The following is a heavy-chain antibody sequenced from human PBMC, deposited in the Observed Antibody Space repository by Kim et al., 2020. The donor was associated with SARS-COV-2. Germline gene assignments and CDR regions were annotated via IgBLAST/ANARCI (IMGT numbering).Heavy chain of an antibody. CDR2: IYYSGST. Sequence: SETLSLTCTVSGGSISSSSYYWGWIRQPPGKGLEWIGSIYYSGSTYYNPSLKSRVTISVDTSKNQFSLKLSSVTAADTAVYYCARLLFSNWFDPWGQGTL. J-gene: IGHJ5*02. CDR1: GGSISSSSYY. CDR3: ARLLFSNWFDP. V-gene: IGHV4-39*01.